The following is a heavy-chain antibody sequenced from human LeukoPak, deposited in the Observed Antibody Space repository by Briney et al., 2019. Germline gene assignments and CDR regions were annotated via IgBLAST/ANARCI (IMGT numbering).Heavy chain of an antibody. CDR3: AARPYYYDSSGYLGGGYYYMDV. CDR1: GYTFTSYD. V-gene: IGHV1-8*01. D-gene: IGHD3-22*01. J-gene: IGHJ6*03. Sequence: ASVKVSCKASGYTFTSYDINWVRQATGQGLEWMGWMNPNSGNTGYAQKFQGRVTMTRNTSISTAYMELSSLRSEGTAVYYCAARPYYYDSSGYLGGGYYYMDVWGKGTTVTVSS. CDR2: MNPNSGNT.